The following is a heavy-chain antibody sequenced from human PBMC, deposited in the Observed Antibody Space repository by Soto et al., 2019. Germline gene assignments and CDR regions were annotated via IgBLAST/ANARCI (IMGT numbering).Heavy chain of an antibody. CDR3: ARDSAQGYCSGGSCYVDWGGANY. V-gene: IGHV1-18*01. J-gene: IGHJ4*02. CDR1: GYTFTSYG. Sequence: ASVKVSCKASGYTFTSYGISWVRQAPGQGLEWMGWISAYNGNTNYAQKLQGRVTMTTDTSTSTAYMELRSLRSDDTAVYYCARDSAQGYCSGGSCYVDWGGANYWGQGTLVTVYS. CDR2: ISAYNGNT. D-gene: IGHD2-15*01.